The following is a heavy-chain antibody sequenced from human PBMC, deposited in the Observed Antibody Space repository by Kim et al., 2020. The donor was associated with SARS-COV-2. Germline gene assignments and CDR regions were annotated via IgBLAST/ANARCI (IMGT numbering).Heavy chain of an antibody. D-gene: IGHD6-13*01. V-gene: IGHV3-13*04. Sequence: GGSLRLSCAASGFTFSNYDMHWVRQATGKGLEWVSTIGTTGDTYFPGSLQGRFTIFRDDAQNSLYLQMSRLSAGDTAVYYCARGTFSSNWSLRELRFEPWGQGTLVTVSS. CDR1: GFTFSNYD. CDR3: ARGTFSSNWSLRELRFEP. CDR2: IGTTGDT. J-gene: IGHJ5*02.